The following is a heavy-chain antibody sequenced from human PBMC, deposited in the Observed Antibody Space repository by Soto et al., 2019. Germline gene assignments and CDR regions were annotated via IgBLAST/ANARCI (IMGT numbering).Heavy chain of an antibody. D-gene: IGHD2-2*01. CDR2: IIPMFGTA. Sequence: QVQLVQSGAEVRKPRSSVKVSCKASGGTFSTYAISWVRQAPGQGLEWMGGIIPMFGTAKYAQRFQGRFTITADGSTSTASMELTSLRSEDTALYFCARTQGAEFQLLYAFDIWGQGTMVTVSS. CDR3: ARTQGAEFQLLYAFDI. J-gene: IGHJ3*02. CDR1: GGTFSTYA. V-gene: IGHV1-69*01.